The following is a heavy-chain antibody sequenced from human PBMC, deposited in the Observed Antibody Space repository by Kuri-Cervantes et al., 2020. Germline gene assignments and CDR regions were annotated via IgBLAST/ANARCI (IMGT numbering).Heavy chain of an antibody. CDR1: GYSISSGYY. J-gene: IGHJ4*02. V-gene: IGHV4-38-2*01. CDR3: ARGWELGLNYFDY. Sequence: GSLRLSCAVSGYSISSGYYWGWIRQPPGKGLEWIGSIYHSGSTNYSPSLKSRVTISVDTSKNHFSLKLSSVTAADTAVYYCARGWELGLNYFDYWGQGTLVTVSS. D-gene: IGHD1-26*01. CDR2: IYHSGST.